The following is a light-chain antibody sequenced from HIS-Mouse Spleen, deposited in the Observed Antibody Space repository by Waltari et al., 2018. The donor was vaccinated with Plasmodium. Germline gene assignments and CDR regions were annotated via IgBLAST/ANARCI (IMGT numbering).Light chain of an antibody. CDR3: YSAADNNWV. Sequence: SYELTHPPSVSVSPGQTARITCSGDVLAKKYARWFQQKPGQAPVLGIYKDSERPSGIPERFSGSSSGTTVTLTISGAQVEDEADYYCYSAADNNWVFGGGTKLTVL. V-gene: IGLV3-27*01. CDR1: VLAKKY. CDR2: KDS. J-gene: IGLJ3*02.